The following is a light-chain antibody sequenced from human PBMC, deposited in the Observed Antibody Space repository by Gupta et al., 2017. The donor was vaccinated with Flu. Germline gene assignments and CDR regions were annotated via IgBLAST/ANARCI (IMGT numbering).Light chain of an antibody. Sequence: GGDNVRTKTLPSYPQRPGRTPLLLVFDDSTRPSAIPDQFSCSNTGGTATLTISRVEAADDADYYCQVWDSGSDHDVFGAGTKLTVL. CDR2: DDS. CDR1: NVRTKT. CDR3: QVWDSGSDHDV. J-gene: IGLJ3*02. V-gene: IGLV3-21*02.